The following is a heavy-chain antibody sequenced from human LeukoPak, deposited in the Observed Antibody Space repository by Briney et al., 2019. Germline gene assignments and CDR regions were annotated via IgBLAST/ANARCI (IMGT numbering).Heavy chain of an antibody. CDR1: GFTFSSYS. Sequence: GGSLRLSCAASGFTFSSYSMNWVRQAPGKGLEWVSYISSSSSTIYYADSVKGRFTISRDDAQNSLFLQMNSLRAEDTAVYYCARQTQSSGLEYWGQGTLVTVSS. J-gene: IGHJ4*02. D-gene: IGHD6-19*01. CDR2: ISSSSSTI. CDR3: ARQTQSSGLEY. V-gene: IGHV3-48*04.